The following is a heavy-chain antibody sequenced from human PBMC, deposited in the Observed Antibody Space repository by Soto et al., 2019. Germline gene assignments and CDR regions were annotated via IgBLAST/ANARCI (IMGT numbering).Heavy chain of an antibody. Sequence: ASVKVSCKASGGTFSSYAISWVRQATGQGLEWMGWMNPNSGGTNYAQKFQGWVTMTRDTSISTVYMELNRLRSDNTAVYYCARGSGSGRGYCMDVWGQGTTVTV. CDR3: ARGSGSGRGYCMDV. CDR2: MNPNSGGT. D-gene: IGHD6-25*01. J-gene: IGHJ6*02. CDR1: GGTFSSYA. V-gene: IGHV1-2*04.